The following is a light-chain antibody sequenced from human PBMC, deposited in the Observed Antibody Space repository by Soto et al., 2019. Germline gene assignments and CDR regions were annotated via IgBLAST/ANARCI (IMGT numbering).Light chain of an antibody. CDR1: SSDVGGYNY. J-gene: IGLJ1*01. CDR3: SSYTSSSLYV. CDR2: EVS. Sequence: QSVLTQPASVSGSPGQSITISCTGTSSDVGGYNYVSWYQQHPGKAPKVMIYEVSKRPSGVSNRFSGSKSGNSASLTISGLQAEDEADYYCSSYTSSSLYVFGTGTKVTVL. V-gene: IGLV2-14*01.